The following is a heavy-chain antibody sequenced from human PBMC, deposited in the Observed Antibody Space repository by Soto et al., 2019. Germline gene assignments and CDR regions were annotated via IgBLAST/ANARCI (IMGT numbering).Heavy chain of an antibody. Sequence: QVQLVESGGGVVQPGRSLRLSCAASGFTFSSYAMHWVRQAPGKGLEWVAVISYDGSNKYYADSVKGRFTISRDNSKNTLYLQMNSLRAEDTAVYYCARPYCRGDYRGCGAFDICCQGTMVTVSS. D-gene: IGHD2-21*02. CDR2: ISYDGSNK. CDR3: ARPYCRGDYRGCGAFDI. J-gene: IGHJ3*02. V-gene: IGHV3-30-3*01. CDR1: GFTFSSYA.